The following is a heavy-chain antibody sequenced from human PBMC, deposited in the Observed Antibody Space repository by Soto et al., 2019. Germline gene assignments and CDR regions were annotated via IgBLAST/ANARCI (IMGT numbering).Heavy chain of an antibody. D-gene: IGHD2-2*01. J-gene: IGHJ6*02. Sequence: QVQLVQSGAEVKKPGSSVKVSCKASGGTFSSYTISWVRQAPGQGLEWMGRIIPILGIANYAQKFQGRVTSTADKSTSTAYMELSSLRSEDTAVYYCARLQRYCSSTSCRYYYYGMDVWGQGTTVTVSS. CDR3: ARLQRYCSSTSCRYYYYGMDV. CDR1: GGTFSSYT. CDR2: IIPILGIA. V-gene: IGHV1-69*02.